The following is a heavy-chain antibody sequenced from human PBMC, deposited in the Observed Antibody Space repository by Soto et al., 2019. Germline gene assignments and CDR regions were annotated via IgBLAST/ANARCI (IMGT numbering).Heavy chain of an antibody. CDR2: IVPIVDTS. D-gene: IGHD1-26*01. CDR1: GGTFSSYA. Sequence: QVQLVQSGAEVRQPASSVKVSCKTSGGTFSSYAISWVRQAPGQGLEWMGGIVPIVDTSTYAQKFQGRVTITEDESTSTVYLELSSLRSDDTAVYYCVRVVAIPRYPDNWGQGTLVIVSS. CDR3: VRVVAIPRYPDN. V-gene: IGHV1-69*12. J-gene: IGHJ4*02.